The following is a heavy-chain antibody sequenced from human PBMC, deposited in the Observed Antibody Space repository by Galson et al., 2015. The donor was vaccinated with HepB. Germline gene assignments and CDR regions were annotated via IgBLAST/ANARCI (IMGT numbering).Heavy chain of an antibody. V-gene: IGHV3-48*02. Sequence: SLRLSCAASGFTFSSYSMNWVRQAPGKGLEWVSYISSSSSTIYYADSVKGRFTISRDNAKNSLYLQMNSLRDEDTAVYYCATYYYDSWAFDIWGQGTMVTVSS. J-gene: IGHJ3*02. D-gene: IGHD3-22*01. CDR1: GFTFSSYS. CDR3: ATYYYDSWAFDI. CDR2: ISSSSSTI.